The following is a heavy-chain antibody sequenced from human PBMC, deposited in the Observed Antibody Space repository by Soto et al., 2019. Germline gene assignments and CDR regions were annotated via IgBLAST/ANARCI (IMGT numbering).Heavy chain of an antibody. Sequence: GASLKVYFKASGDAFTANYIDWWRQAPGQGFEWMGWINPQSGGTNYPQKFQGRVTMTRDTSLSTVYMTLTRLTSDDTAEYYCARDLAKGGGSAGFDYWGQGTLVTVPS. D-gene: IGHD1-26*01. CDR1: GDAFTANY. V-gene: IGHV1-2*02. J-gene: IGHJ4*02. CDR3: ARDLAKGGGSAGFDY. CDR2: INPQSGGT.